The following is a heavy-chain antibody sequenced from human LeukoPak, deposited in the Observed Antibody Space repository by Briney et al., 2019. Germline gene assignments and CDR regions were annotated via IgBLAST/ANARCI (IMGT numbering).Heavy chain of an antibody. D-gene: IGHD3-10*01. CDR3: VRQRGRRVWFDP. J-gene: IGHJ5*02. CDR1: TGALSGYY. CDR2: IYYSGST. V-gene: IGHV4-59*08. Sequence: SETLSLTCTVSTGALSGYYWSWIRQPPGKGLEWIGYIYYSGSTNYNPSLQSRVTISVDTSNNQFSLRLRSVTAADTAVYYCVRQRGRRVWFDPWGQGTLVTVSS.